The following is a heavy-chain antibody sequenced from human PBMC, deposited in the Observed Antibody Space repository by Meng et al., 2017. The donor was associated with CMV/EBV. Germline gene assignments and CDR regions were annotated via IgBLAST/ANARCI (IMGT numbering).Heavy chain of an antibody. CDR3: DTVVRGSGTYYKRFDS. V-gene: IGHV4-30-4*01. D-gene: IGHD3-10*01. J-gene: IGHJ4*02. Sequence: SETLSLTCSVSGGSVSSRDYYWSWIRQPPGKGLEWIGYIYHTASTYNSPSLKSRVTMSIDTSKNQFSLKLRSVTAADTAVYSCDTVVRGSGTYYKRFDSWGQGNLVTVSS. CDR1: GGSVSSRDYY. CDR2: IYHTAST.